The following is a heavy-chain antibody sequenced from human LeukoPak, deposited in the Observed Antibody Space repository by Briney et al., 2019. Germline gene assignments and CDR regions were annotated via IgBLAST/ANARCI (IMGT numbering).Heavy chain of an antibody. V-gene: IGHV4-61*02. Sequence: SETLSLTCTVSGGSISSGSYHWSWIRQPAGKGLEWIGRINTSGSTNYNPSLKSRVTISVDTSKNQLSLKLSSVTAADTAVYYCARVLWAHPLDYWGQGTLVTVSS. J-gene: IGHJ4*02. CDR1: GGSISSGSYH. CDR3: ARVLWAHPLDY. CDR2: INTSGST. D-gene: IGHD2-21*01.